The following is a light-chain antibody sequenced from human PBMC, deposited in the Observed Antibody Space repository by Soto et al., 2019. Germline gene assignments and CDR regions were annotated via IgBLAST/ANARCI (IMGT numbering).Light chain of an antibody. CDR3: QEYGRSPLYK. V-gene: IGKV3-20*01. J-gene: IGKJ2*01. CDR2: GAS. CDR1: QSVSSSY. Sequence: EIVLTQSPGTLSLSPGERATLSCRASQSVSSSYLAWYQQKPGQAPRLLIYGASSRATGIPDRFSGSGSGTDFTLAIIRLETEDFAVYNCQEYGRSPLYKVGQGTTLEIK.